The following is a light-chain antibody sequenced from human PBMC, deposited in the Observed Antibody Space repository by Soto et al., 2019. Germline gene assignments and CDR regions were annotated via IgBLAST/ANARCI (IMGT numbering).Light chain of an antibody. J-gene: IGLJ1*01. V-gene: IGLV2-14*01. CDR1: SSDIGGYDY. CDR3: CSLTRPSNHYL. CDR2: EVR. Sequence: QSVLTQPAYVSGSTGQSITISCTGTSSDIGGYDYVSWYQQRPGKAPKLMIYEVRYRPSGVSNRFSDSNSGNKASMTISELYVEDEAYYYCCSLTRPSNHYLFGSGTNVT.